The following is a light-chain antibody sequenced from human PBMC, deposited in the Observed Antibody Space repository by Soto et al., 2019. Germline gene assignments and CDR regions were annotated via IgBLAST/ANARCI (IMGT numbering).Light chain of an antibody. CDR1: QTVLFNSNSKNY. CDR2: WAS. V-gene: IGKV4-1*01. Sequence: DIVLTQSPDSLAVSLGERATINCKSSQTVLFNSNSKNYLAWYQQKSGQPPKLLIYWASTRESGVPDRFSGSGSGTDFTLTISSLQAEDVAIYYCQQYYRIPLTFGGGTKVDIK. J-gene: IGKJ4*01. CDR3: QQYYRIPLT.